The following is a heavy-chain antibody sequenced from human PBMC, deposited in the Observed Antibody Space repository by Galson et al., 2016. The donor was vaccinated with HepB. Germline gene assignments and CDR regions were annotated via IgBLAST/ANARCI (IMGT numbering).Heavy chain of an antibody. CDR2: ISYDGNNK. CDR3: ARDRDFPDGHPDPFDC. J-gene: IGHJ4*02. CDR1: GFTFSSNG. V-gene: IGHV3-30*03. D-gene: IGHD3-3*01. Sequence: SLRLSCAASGFTFSSNGMHWVRQAPGKGLEWVAAISYDGNNKHYADSVKGRFTISRDNANHSVYLQLNSLRVEDTAVYYCARDRDFPDGHPDPFDCWGQGTVVTVS.